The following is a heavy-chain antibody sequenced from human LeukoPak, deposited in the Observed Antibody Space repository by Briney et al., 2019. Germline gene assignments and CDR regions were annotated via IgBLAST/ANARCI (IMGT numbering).Heavy chain of an antibody. J-gene: IGHJ4*02. V-gene: IGHV1-69*06. D-gene: IGHD6-19*01. CDR2: IIPIFGTA. CDR1: GYTFTSYG. CDR3: ARDPSSGWYYFDY. Sequence: ASVKVSCKASGYTFTSYGISWVRQAPGQGLEWMGGIIPIFGTANYAQKFQGRVTITADKSTSTAYMELSSLRSEDTAVYYCARDPSSGWYYFDYWGQGTLVTVSS.